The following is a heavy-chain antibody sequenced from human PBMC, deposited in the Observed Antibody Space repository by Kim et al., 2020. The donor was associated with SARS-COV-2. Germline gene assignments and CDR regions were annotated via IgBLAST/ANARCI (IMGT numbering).Heavy chain of an antibody. CDR2: INWNGGST. V-gene: IGHV3-20*04. Sequence: GGSLRLSCAASGFTFGDYGMSWVRQSPGKGLEWVSGINWNGGSTGYGDSVKGRFTIARDNGKNSLYMQMNSLRVEDTALYYCVRGWGQCRYHGMDVWGQGTTVTVSS. CDR3: VRGWGQCRYHGMDV. D-gene: IGHD3-16*01. CDR1: GFTFGDYG. J-gene: IGHJ6*02.